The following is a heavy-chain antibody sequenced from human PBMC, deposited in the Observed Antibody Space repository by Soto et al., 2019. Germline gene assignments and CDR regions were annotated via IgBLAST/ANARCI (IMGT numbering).Heavy chain of an antibody. CDR2: IYPGDSDT. V-gene: IGHV5-51*01. CDR1: GYTFTNYW. Sequence: GESLKISCEGSGYTFTNYWIGWVRQMPGKGLEWMGIIYPGDSDTRYSPSFQGQVTFSADKSTTSAYLQWSSLKASDTAIYFCVRRARGNXAFDYWGQGTLVTVSS. J-gene: IGHJ4*02. CDR3: VRRARGNXAFDY.